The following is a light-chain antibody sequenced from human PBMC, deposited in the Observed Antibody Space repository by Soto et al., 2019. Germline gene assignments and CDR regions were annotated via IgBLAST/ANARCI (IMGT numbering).Light chain of an antibody. CDR1: SSNIGSNY. Sequence: QSVLTQPPSVSAAPGQKVTISCSGSSSNIGSNYVSWYQHLSGTAPKLLIYDNNERPSGIPDRISGSKSGTSATLGITGLQTGDEADYYCGTWDSSLSAWVLGGGTKLTVL. CDR3: GTWDSSLSAWV. V-gene: IGLV1-51*01. J-gene: IGLJ3*02. CDR2: DNN.